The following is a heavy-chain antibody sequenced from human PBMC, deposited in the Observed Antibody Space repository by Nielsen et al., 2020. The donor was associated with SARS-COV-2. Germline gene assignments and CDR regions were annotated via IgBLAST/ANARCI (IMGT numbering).Heavy chain of an antibody. CDR1: GGSFSGYY. CDR2: INHSGST. CDR3: ARGWGGYGSGFGWFDP. J-gene: IGHJ5*02. D-gene: IGHD3-10*01. Sequence: SETLSLTCAVYGGSFSGYYWSWIRQPPGKGLEWIGEINHSGSTNYNPSLKSRVTISVDTSKNQFSLKLSSVTAADTAVYYCARGWGGYGSGFGWFDPWGQGTLVTVSS. V-gene: IGHV4-34*01.